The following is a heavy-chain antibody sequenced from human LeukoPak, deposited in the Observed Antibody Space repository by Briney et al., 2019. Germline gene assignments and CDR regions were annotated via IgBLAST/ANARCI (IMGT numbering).Heavy chain of an antibody. CDR1: GFTFSSYA. J-gene: IGHJ4*02. CDR2: ISGSGGST. D-gene: IGHD3-22*01. Sequence: GGSLRLSCAASGFTFSSYAMSWVRQAPGNGLEWVSAISGSGGSTYYADSVKGRFTISRDNSKNTLYLQMNSLRAEDTAVCYCANHGALYDSSGYYQYYFDHWGQGTLVTVSS. CDR3: ANHGALYDSSGYYQYYFDH. V-gene: IGHV3-23*01.